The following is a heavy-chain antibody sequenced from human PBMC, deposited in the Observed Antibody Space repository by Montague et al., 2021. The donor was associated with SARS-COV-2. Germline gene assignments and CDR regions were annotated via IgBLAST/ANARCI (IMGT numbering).Heavy chain of an antibody. V-gene: IGHV4-39*01. CDR2: IYYSGST. D-gene: IGHD1-26*01. Sequence: SETLSLTCTVSGGSITSSSYYWGWIRQPPGKGLEWIGSIYYSGSTYYNPSLKSRVTISVDTSTNQFSLKLSSVTAADTAVYYCARLAPDSGSPNGYYYNGMDVWGQGTTVTVSS. J-gene: IGHJ6*02. CDR3: ARLAPDSGSPNGYYYNGMDV. CDR1: GGSITSSSYY.